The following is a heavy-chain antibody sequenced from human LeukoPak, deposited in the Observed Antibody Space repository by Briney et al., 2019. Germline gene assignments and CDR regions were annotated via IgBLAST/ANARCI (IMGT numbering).Heavy chain of an antibody. CDR3: ARSDYYGSGSYYIPFDY. D-gene: IGHD3-10*01. CDR1: GFTYSSYS. V-gene: IGHV3-48*02. CDR2: ISSSSSSI. Sequence: PGGSLRLSCAASGFTYSSYSMNWVRQAPGKELEWVSYISSSSSSIYYADSVKGRFTISRDNAKNSLYLQMNSLRDEDTAAYYCARSDYYGSGSYYIPFDYWGQGTLVTVSS. J-gene: IGHJ4*02.